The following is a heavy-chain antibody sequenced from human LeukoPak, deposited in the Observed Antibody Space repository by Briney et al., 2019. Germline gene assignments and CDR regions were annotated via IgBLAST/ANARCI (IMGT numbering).Heavy chain of an antibody. V-gene: IGHV4-39*07. Sequence: SETLSLTCTVSGGSISSSSYYWGWIRQPPGKGLEWIGSIYYSGSTYYNPSLKSRVTISVDTSKNQFSLKLSSVTAADTAVYYCARAPMWVVVVAATCYFDYWGQGTLVTVSS. CDR3: ARAPMWVVVVAATCYFDY. D-gene: IGHD2-15*01. J-gene: IGHJ4*02. CDR2: IYYSGST. CDR1: GGSISSSSYY.